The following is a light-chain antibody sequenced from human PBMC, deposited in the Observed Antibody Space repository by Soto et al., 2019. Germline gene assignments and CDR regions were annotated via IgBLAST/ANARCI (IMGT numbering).Light chain of an antibody. CDR3: VQGSHWPPWT. J-gene: IGKJ1*01. Sequence: DVVMTQSPLSLPVTLGQPASISCRSSQSLLSSNGNTYLNWFQQRPGQSPRRLIYKVSNRDSGVPDRFSGSGSGTDFTLNTSRVACEDVGIYYCVQGSHWPPWTFGQGTKVEIK. CDR1: QSLLSSNGNTY. CDR2: KVS. V-gene: IGKV2-30*01.